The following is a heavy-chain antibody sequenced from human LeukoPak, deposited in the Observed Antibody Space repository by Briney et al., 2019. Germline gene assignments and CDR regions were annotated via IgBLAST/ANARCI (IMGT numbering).Heavy chain of an antibody. J-gene: IGHJ4*02. CDR1: AGSISRYY. V-gene: IGHV4-59*01. CDR3: ARDHYDSSGYYLDY. Sequence: SETLSLTCSVSAGSISRYYWSWIRQPPGKGLEWIGYIYYSGSTNYNPSLKSRVTMSLDTSRNQFSLKLSSVTAADTAVYYCARDHYDSSGYYLDYWGQGTLVTVSS. D-gene: IGHD3-22*01. CDR2: IYYSGST.